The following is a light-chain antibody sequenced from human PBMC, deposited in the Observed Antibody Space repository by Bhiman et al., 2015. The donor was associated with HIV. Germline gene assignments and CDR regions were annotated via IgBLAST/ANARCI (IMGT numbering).Light chain of an antibody. CDR3: SSYTSSNTYV. J-gene: IGLJ1*01. CDR1: SSSIGSNI. CDR2: DVS. Sequence: QSVLTQPPSASGTPGQRVTISCSGSSSSIGSNIVNWYQQHPGKAPKLLIYDVSNRPSGVSNRFSGSKSGNTASLTISGLQAEDEADYYCSSYTSSNTYVFGTGTKVTVL. V-gene: IGLV2-14*03.